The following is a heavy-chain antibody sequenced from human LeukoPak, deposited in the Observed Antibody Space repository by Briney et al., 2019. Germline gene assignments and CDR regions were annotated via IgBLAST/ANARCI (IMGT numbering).Heavy chain of an antibody. CDR1: GYTFTGYY. J-gene: IGHJ4*02. D-gene: IGHD4-23*01. CDR2: INPNSGGT. CDR3: AKGSGGNAYAAVNY. Sequence: ASVKVSCKASGYTFTGYYMHWVRQAPGQGLEWMGWINPNSGGTNYAQKFQGRVTMTRDTSISTAYMELSRLRAEDTAVYYCAKGSGGNAYAAVNYWGQGTLVTVSS. V-gene: IGHV1-2*02.